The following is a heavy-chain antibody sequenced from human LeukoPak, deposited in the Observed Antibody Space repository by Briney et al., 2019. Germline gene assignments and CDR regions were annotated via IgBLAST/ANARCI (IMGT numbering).Heavy chain of an antibody. V-gene: IGHV3-48*01. Sequence: GGSLRLSCAASGFTFSSYSMNWVRQAPGKGLEWVSYISSSSSTIYYADSVKGRFTISRDNAKNSLYLQMNSLRAEDTAVYYCARDQPQWMVYYYNYMDVWGKGTTVTVSS. J-gene: IGHJ6*03. CDR3: ARDQPQWMVYYYNYMDV. D-gene: IGHD6-19*01. CDR2: ISSSSSTI. CDR1: GFTFSSYS.